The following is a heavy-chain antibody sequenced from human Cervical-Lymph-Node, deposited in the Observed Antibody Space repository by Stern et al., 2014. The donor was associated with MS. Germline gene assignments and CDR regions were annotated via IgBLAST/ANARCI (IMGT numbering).Heavy chain of an antibody. J-gene: IGHJ4*02. CDR1: GYTFTNYY. V-gene: IGHV1-46*01. CDR2: ISRSGDST. Sequence: VQLVQSGAEVKKPGASVKISCKASGYTFTNYYMHWVRQAPGQGLEWMGMISRSGDSTSYAQKFEGRVTMTRDTATSTVNMELSSLTSRDTAVYYCARLRGYNVLTGYLDYWGQGTLVTVSS. D-gene: IGHD3-9*01. CDR3: ARLRGYNVLTGYLDY.